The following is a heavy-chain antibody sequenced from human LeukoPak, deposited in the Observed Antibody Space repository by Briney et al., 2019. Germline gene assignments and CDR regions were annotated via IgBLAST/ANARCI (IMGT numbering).Heavy chain of an antibody. Sequence: GGSLRLSCAASGFIFSTYGMYWVRQAPGKGLEWVAFIRHDGSIKNYADSVKGRSTISRDNSKNTLYLQMNSLRAEDTAVYYCAKDSLADTDYWGQGTLVTVSS. V-gene: IGHV3-30*02. D-gene: IGHD3-16*01. CDR3: AKDSLADTDY. J-gene: IGHJ4*02. CDR1: GFIFSTYG. CDR2: IRHDGSIK.